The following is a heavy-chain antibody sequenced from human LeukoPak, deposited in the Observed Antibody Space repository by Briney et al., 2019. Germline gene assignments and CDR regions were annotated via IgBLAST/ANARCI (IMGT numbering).Heavy chain of an antibody. J-gene: IGHJ4*02. CDR2: INHSGST. CDR3: AREGSRSPAALDY. V-gene: IGHV4-34*01. D-gene: IGHD3-10*01. Sequence: SETLSLTCAVYGGSFSGYYWSWIRQPPGKGLEWIGEINHSGSTNYNPSLKSRVTISLDTSKNQFSLKVTSVTAAGTAVYYCAREGSRSPAALDYWGQGALITVSS. CDR1: GGSFSGYY.